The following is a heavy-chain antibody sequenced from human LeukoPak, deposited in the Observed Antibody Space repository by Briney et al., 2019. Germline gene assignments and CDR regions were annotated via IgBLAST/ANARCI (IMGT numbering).Heavy chain of an antibody. D-gene: IGHD3-22*01. CDR1: GGTFSSYT. V-gene: IGHV1-69*04. J-gene: IGHJ5*02. CDR2: IIPILGIA. CDR3: ARDSSDYYDSSGYPNWFDP. Sequence: SVKVSCKASGGTFSSYTISWVRQAPGQGLEWMGRIIPILGIANYAQKFQGRVTITADKSTSTVYMELSSLRSEDTAVYYCARDSSDYYDSSGYPNWFDPWGQGTLVTVSS.